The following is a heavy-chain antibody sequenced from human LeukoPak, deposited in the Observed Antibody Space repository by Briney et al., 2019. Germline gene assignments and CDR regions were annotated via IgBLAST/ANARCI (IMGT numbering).Heavy chain of an antibody. D-gene: IGHD6-13*01. V-gene: IGHV3-66*01. CDR1: GFTVSSNY. J-gene: IGHJ3*02. CDR3: ARAGGYSRFGGAFDI. Sequence: GGSLRLSCAASGFTVSSNYMGWVRQAPGKGLEWVSVIYSGGDTYYADSVKGRFTISRDNSKNMIYLEMSSLKAEDTAVYYCARAGGYSRFGGAFDIWGQGTMVTVSS. CDR2: IYSGGDT.